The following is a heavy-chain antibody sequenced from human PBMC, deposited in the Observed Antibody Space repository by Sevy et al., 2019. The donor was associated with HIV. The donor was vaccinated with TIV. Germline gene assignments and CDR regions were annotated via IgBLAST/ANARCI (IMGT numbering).Heavy chain of an antibody. CDR3: AGAIAVAGTPYYGMDV. CDR1: GFTFSSYS. J-gene: IGHJ6*02. Sequence: GGSLRLSCAASGFTFSSYSMNWVRQAPGKGLEWVSYFSSSSSTIYYADSVKGRFTISRDNAKNSLYLQMNSLRDEDTAVYYCAGAIAVAGTPYYGMDVWGQGTTVTVSS. D-gene: IGHD6-19*01. CDR2: FSSSSSTI. V-gene: IGHV3-48*02.